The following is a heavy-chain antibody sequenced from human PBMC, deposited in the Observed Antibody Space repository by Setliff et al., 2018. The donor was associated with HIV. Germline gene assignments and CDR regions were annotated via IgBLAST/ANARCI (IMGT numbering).Heavy chain of an antibody. J-gene: IGHJ4*02. CDR1: GYTFTSYG. CDR3: VRGVNVVVVPAAPYFDC. Sequence: ASVMVSCKASGYTFTSYGISWVRQAPGQGLEWMGWINPDNGDRKYSQKLQGRVTINRDTSASTVYMELSSLSSEDTAVYYCVRGVNVVVVPAAPYFDCWGQGTLVTVSS. V-gene: IGHV1-18*01. D-gene: IGHD2-2*01. CDR2: INPDNGDR.